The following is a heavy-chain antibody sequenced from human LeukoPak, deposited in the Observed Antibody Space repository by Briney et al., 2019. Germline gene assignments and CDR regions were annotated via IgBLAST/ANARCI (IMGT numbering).Heavy chain of an antibody. CDR3: AREYYYDSSDPNSDY. V-gene: IGHV3-74*01. Sequence: GGSLRLSCAASGFTFSSYWMHWVRQAPGKGLVWVSRINSDGSSISYADSVKGRFTISRDNAKNTLYLQMNSLRAEDTAVYYCAREYYYDSSDPNSDYWGQGTLVTVSS. CDR1: GFTFSSYW. J-gene: IGHJ4*02. CDR2: INSDGSSI. D-gene: IGHD3-22*01.